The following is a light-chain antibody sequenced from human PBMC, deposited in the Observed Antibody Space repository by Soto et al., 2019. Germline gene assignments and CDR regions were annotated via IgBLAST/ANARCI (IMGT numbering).Light chain of an antibody. Sequence: QFVLTQPASVSGSPGQSITISCTGSSSDVGGYNYVSWYQQYPGKAPSLTIYEVSNRPSGVSDRFSGSKSGNTASLTISGLQAEDEADYYCSSYTSSYIYVFGTGTKAPS. CDR1: SSDVGGYNY. V-gene: IGLV2-14*01. CDR3: SSYTSSYIYV. J-gene: IGLJ1*01. CDR2: EVS.